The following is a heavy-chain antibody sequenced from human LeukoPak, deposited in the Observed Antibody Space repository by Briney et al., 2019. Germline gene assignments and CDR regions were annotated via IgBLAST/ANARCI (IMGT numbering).Heavy chain of an antibody. J-gene: IGHJ5*02. CDR1: GYTFTGYY. Sequence: ASVKVSCKASGYTFTGYYMHWVRQAPGQGLEWMGWINPNSGGINYAQKFQGRVTMTRDTSISTAYMELSSLRSEDTAVYYCARTSSRYFDWLLSGEVWFDPWGQGTLVTVSS. D-gene: IGHD3-9*01. CDR3: ARTSSRYFDWLLSGEVWFDP. V-gene: IGHV1-2*02. CDR2: INPNSGGI.